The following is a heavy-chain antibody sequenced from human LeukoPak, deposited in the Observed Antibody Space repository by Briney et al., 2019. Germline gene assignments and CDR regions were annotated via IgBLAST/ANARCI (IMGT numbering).Heavy chain of an antibody. D-gene: IGHD3-10*01. CDR1: GYRFTSSW. CDR2: INPGDSDT. CDR3: ATYAGTSSKYFQY. Sequence: GESLKISCEGSGYRFTSSWIGWVRQMPGKGLEWMGIINPGDSDTRYSPSSQGQVTISADKSISTAYLQWSSLKASDTAMFYCATYAGTSSKYFQYWGQGTLVTVSS. V-gene: IGHV5-51*01. J-gene: IGHJ1*01.